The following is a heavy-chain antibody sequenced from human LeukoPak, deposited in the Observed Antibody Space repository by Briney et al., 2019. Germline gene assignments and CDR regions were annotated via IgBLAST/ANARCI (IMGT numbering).Heavy chain of an antibody. D-gene: IGHD3-22*01. V-gene: IGHV1-24*01. Sequence: ASVRVSCKVSGNTLTEFSIHWVRQSPGEGLEWMGGFDPEVVDKAYAQKFQGRVTMTEDTSSDTAYMELRSLSSEDTAVYYCVAGVLVPIIVDDAFGIWGQGTVVTVSS. J-gene: IGHJ3*02. CDR3: VAGVLVPIIVDDAFGI. CDR1: GNTLTEFS. CDR2: FDPEVVDK.